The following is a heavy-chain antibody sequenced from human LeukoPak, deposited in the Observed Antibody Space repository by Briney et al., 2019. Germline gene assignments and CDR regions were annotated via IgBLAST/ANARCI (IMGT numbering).Heavy chain of an antibody. CDR2: ISAYNGNT. V-gene: IGHV1-18*01. CDR1: GYTFTSYG. CDR3: ARDEHCSSTSCYDGLDY. D-gene: IGHD2-2*01. J-gene: IGHJ4*02. Sequence: ASVTVSCKASGYTFTSYGISWVRQAPGQGLEWMGWISAYNGNTNYAQKLQGRVTMTTDTSTSTAYMELRSLRSDDTAVYYCARDEHCSSTSCYDGLDYWGQGTLVTVSS.